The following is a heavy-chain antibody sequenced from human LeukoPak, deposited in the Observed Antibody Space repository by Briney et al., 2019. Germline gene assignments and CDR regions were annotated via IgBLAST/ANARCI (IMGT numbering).Heavy chain of an antibody. Sequence: GGSLRLSCVASGFTFSTYSMHWVRQAPGKGLEWVALIRYDGNNKYYADSVKGRFTISRDNAENSLYLQMNSLRAEDTAVYYCVLLHTGYDHLLDYWGPGTLVTVSS. CDR1: GFTFSTYS. V-gene: IGHV3-30*02. J-gene: IGHJ4*02. CDR3: VLLHTGYDHLLDY. CDR2: IRYDGNNK. D-gene: IGHD5-12*01.